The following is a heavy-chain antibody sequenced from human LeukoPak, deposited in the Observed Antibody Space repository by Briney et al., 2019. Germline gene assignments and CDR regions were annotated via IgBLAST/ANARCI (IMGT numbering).Heavy chain of an antibody. V-gene: IGHV4-34*01. CDR3: ARVDYSDSSRHFDY. CDR2: INHTGRT. D-gene: IGHD4-11*01. Sequence: SETLSLTCAVYGESFSGYYWAWIRQPPGKGLEWIGEINHTGRTNYKPSLKSRVTISVDSSKNQFSLRLNSVTAADTAVYYCARVDYSDSSRHFDYWGQGILVTVSS. CDR1: GESFSGYY. J-gene: IGHJ4*02.